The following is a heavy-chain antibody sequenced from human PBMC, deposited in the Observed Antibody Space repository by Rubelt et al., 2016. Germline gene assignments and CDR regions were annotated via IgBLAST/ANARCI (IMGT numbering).Heavy chain of an antibody. CDR1: GFTFSSYS. CDR2: ISGSGSTT. Sequence: EVQLVESGGGLVKPGGSLKLSCAASGFTFSSYSMNWVRQAPGKGLEWVSRISGSGSTTHYADSVKGRFAISRDNSKNTLYLQMNSLRAEDTAVYYCAKDRDGGSYGWDYWGQGTLVTVSS. D-gene: IGHD1-26*01. J-gene: IGHJ4*02. CDR3: AKDRDGGSYGWDY. V-gene: IGHV3-21*01.